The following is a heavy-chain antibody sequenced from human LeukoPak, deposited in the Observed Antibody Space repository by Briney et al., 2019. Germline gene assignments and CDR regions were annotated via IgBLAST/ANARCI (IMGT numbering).Heavy chain of an antibody. CDR2: INPNSSVT. CDR3: ARERGGNSPFDS. J-gene: IGHJ4*02. Sequence: ATVKVSCKTSGYTFTGYYMHWVRQAPGQGLERMGWINPNSSVTNYAQTFQGRVTMTRDTSISAAYMELRWLTSDDTAVYYCARERGGNSPFDSWGQGTLVTVSS. D-gene: IGHD4-23*01. CDR1: GYTFTGYY. V-gene: IGHV1-2*02.